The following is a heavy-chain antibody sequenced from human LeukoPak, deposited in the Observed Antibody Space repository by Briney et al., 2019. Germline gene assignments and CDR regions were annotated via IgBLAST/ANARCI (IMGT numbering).Heavy chain of an antibody. V-gene: IGHV3-7*01. CDR2: MDPSGTQK. J-gene: IGHJ4*02. Sequence: PGGSLRLSCAASGFTFHGSWMNWVRQVPGKGLEWVANMDPSGTQKRYVDSVRGRFTISKDNSGTSFYLEMSSLTVDDTAIYYCAIWTSGNNWGQGTLVTVSS. CDR1: GFTFHGSW. CDR3: AIWTSGNN. D-gene: IGHD1-1*01.